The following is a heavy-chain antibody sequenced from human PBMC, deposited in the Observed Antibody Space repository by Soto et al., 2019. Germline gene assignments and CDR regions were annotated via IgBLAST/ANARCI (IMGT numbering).Heavy chain of an antibody. CDR3: AAHPPYSSENYYYYGMDV. CDR1: GFTFTSSA. V-gene: IGHV1-58*01. D-gene: IGHD6-19*01. CDR2: IVVGSGNT. Sequence: SVKVSCKASGFTFTSSAVQWVRQARGQRLEWIGWIVVGSGNTNYAQKFQERVTITRDMSTSTAYMELSSLRSEDTAAYYCAAHPPYSSENYYYYGMDVWGQ. J-gene: IGHJ6*02.